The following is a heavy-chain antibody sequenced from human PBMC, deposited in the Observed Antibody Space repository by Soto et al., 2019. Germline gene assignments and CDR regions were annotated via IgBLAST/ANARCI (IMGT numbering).Heavy chain of an antibody. CDR1: GFTFSSYG. J-gene: IGHJ4*02. CDR2: IWYDGSNK. CDR3: ARGKGGPNFDY. Sequence: QVQLVESGGGVVQPGRSLRLSCAASGFTFSSYGMHWVRQAPGKGLEWVAVIWYDGSNKYYADSVKGRFTISRDNSKNTLYLQMNSLRAEDTAVYYCARGKGGPNFDYWGQGTLVTVSS. D-gene: IGHD2-15*01. V-gene: IGHV3-33*01.